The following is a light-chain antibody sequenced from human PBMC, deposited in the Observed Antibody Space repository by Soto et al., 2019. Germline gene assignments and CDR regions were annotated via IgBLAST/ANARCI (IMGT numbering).Light chain of an antibody. V-gene: IGLV2-14*01. Sequence: QSALTQPASVSGSPGQSITISCTGTSSDVGGYDYDSWYQHHPGKAPKLMIYEVSNRPSGVSNRFSASKSGNTASLTISGLQAEDEADYYCSSYTSSSTLDVFGTGTKLTVL. J-gene: IGLJ1*01. CDR2: EVS. CDR3: SSYTSSSTLDV. CDR1: SSDVGGYDY.